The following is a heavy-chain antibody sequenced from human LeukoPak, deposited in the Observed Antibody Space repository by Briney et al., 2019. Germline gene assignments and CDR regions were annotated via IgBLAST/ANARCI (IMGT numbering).Heavy chain of an antibody. Sequence: PGGSLRLSCAASGFTFSSYWMSWVRQAPGKGLEWVANIKQDGSEKYYVDSVEGRFTISRDNAKNSLYLQMNSLRAEDTAVYYCAKDLLTGSPFDYWGQGTLVTVSS. CDR1: GFTFSSYW. CDR2: IKQDGSEK. CDR3: AKDLLTGSPFDY. D-gene: IGHD3-9*01. J-gene: IGHJ4*02. V-gene: IGHV3-7*01.